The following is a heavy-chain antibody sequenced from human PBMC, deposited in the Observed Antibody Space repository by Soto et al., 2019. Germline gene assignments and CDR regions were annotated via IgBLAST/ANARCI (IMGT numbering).Heavy chain of an antibody. D-gene: IGHD6-19*01. J-gene: IGHJ4*02. CDR2: IIPIFGTA. CDR3: AREVYSSGWYFDY. CDR1: GGTFSSYA. V-gene: IGHV1-69*13. Sequence: SVKVSCKASGGTFSSYAINWVRQAPGQGLEWMGGIIPIFGTANYAQKFQGRVTITADESTSTAYMELSSLRSEDTAVYYCAREVYSSGWYFDYWGQGTLVTVSS.